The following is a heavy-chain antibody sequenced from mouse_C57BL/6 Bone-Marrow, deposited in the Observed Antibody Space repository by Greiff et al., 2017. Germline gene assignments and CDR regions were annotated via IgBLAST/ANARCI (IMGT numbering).Heavy chain of an antibody. CDR3: ASRHYYGSRNFDY. CDR2: IYPRSGNT. CDR1: GYTFTSYG. Sequence: VNVVESGAELARPGASVKLSCKASGYTFTSYGISWVKQRTGQGLAWIGEIYPRSGNTYYNEKFKGKAPLTADKSSSTAYMELRSLTSEDSAVYFCASRHYYGSRNFDYWGQGTTLTVSS. V-gene: IGHV1-81*01. D-gene: IGHD1-1*01. J-gene: IGHJ2*01.